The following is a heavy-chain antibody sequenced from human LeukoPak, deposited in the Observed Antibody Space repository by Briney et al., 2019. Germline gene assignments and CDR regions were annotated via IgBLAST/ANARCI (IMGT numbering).Heavy chain of an antibody. J-gene: IGHJ6*03. D-gene: IGHD5-18*01. CDR1: GFTFSNYW. CDR2: IKQDGGEK. V-gene: IGHV3-7*03. Sequence: GGSLRLSCAASGFTFSNYWMSWVRQAPGKGLEWVANIKQDGGEKYYADSVKGRFTISRDNSKNTLYLQMNSLRAEDTAVYYCAKGGYSNGRYYYYYMDVWGEGTTVTVSS. CDR3: AKGGYSNGRYYYYYMDV.